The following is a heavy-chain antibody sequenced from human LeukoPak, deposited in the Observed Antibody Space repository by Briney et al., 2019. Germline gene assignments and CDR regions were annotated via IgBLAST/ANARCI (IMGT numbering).Heavy chain of an antibody. CDR2: IKQDGSEK. CDR3: ARDLGDYARSWFFDL. Sequence: GGSLRLSCAASGFTFSSYWMSWVRQAPGKGLEWVANIKQDGSEKYYVDSVKGRFTISRDNAKNSLYLQMNSLRAEDTAVYYCARDLGDYARSWFFDLWGRGTLVTVSS. CDR1: GFTFSSYW. D-gene: IGHD4-17*01. V-gene: IGHV3-7*01. J-gene: IGHJ2*01.